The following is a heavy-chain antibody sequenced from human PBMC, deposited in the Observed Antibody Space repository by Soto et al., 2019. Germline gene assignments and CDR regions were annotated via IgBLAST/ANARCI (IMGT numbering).Heavy chain of an antibody. J-gene: IGHJ4*02. V-gene: IGHV1-46*01. CDR1: GFPFTNYY. CDR2: INPSGSSA. D-gene: IGHD2-2*01. Sequence: QVQLVQSGAEVKKPGASVKVSCKASGFPFTNYYIHWVRQAPGQGLEWMGVINPSGSSATYAQKFQGRVTMTTDTSTSTVYMELSSLRSEDTAVYFCAREFPSSTYFDYWGQGTLVTVSS. CDR3: AREFPSSTYFDY.